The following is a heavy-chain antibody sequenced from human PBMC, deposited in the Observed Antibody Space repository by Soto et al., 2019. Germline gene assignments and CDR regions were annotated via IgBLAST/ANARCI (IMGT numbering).Heavy chain of an antibody. V-gene: IGHV1-69*01. D-gene: IGHD2-2*01. Sequence: QVQLVQSGAEVKKPGSSVKVSCKASGGTFSSYAISWVRQAPGQGLEWMGGIIPIFGTTNYAQKFQGRVTITADESTSTAYMELSSLRSEDTAVYYGACSAVGYCSSTSCYNNWFDPWGQGTLVTVSS. J-gene: IGHJ5*02. CDR3: ACSAVGYCSSTSCYNNWFDP. CDR1: GGTFSSYA. CDR2: IIPIFGTT.